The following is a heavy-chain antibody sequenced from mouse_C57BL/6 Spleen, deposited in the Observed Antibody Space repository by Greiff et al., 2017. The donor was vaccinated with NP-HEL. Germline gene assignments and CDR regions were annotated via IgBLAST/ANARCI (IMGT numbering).Heavy chain of an antibody. V-gene: IGHV5-9*01. CDR3: ARLGAAQATGFAY. D-gene: IGHD3-2*02. CDR2: ISGGGGNT. Sequence: DVHLVESGGGLVKPGGSLKLSCAASGFTFSSYTMSWVRQTPEKRLEWVATISGGGGNTYYPDSVKGRFTIARDNAKNTLYLQMSSLRSEDTALYYCARLGAAQATGFAYWGQGTLVTVSA. CDR1: GFTFSSYT. J-gene: IGHJ3*01.